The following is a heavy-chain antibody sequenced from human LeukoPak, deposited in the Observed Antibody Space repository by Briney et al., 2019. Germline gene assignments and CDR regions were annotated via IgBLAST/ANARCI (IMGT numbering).Heavy chain of an antibody. J-gene: IGHJ3*02. CDR3: ASKRGFRYDAFDI. D-gene: IGHD3-10*01. CDR1: GGSISSGGYS. CDR2: IFHSGST. Sequence: SQTLSLTCAVSGGSISSGGYSWSWIRQPPGEGLEWIGYIFHSGSTYYNPSLKSRVTISVDRSKNQFSLKLSSVTAADTAVYYCASKRGFRYDAFDIWGQGTMVTVSS. V-gene: IGHV4-30-2*01.